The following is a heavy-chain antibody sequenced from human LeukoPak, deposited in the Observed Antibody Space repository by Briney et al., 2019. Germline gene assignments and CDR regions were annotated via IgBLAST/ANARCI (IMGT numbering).Heavy chain of an antibody. Sequence: ASVKVSCKVSGYTLTELSMHWVRQAPGKGLEWMGGFDPEDGETIYAQEFQGRVTMTEDTSTDTAYMELSSLRSEDTAVYYCATGDSSSWYYAFDIWGQGTMVTVSS. CDR3: ATGDSSSWYYAFDI. V-gene: IGHV1-24*01. CDR1: GYTLTELS. CDR2: FDPEDGET. J-gene: IGHJ3*02. D-gene: IGHD6-13*01.